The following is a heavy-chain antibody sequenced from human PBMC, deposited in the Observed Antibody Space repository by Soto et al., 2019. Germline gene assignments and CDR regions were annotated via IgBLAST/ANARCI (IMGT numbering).Heavy chain of an antibody. CDR1: GFTFSSYA. Sequence: GGSLRLSCAASGFTFSSYAMSWVRQAPGKGLEWVSAISGSGGSTYYADSVKGRFTISRDNSKNTLYLQMNSLRAEDTAVYYCAKDIIGLTTVTAEVDYWGQGTLVTVSS. D-gene: IGHD4-17*01. J-gene: IGHJ4*02. V-gene: IGHV3-23*01. CDR3: AKDIIGLTTVTAEVDY. CDR2: ISGSGGST.